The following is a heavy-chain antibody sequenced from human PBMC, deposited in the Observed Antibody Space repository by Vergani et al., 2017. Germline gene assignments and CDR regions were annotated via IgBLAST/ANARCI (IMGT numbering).Heavy chain of an antibody. CDR1: GFTFSGSA. CDR3: TSSLHGSGYGDY. V-gene: IGHV3-73*02. Sequence: EVQLVESGGGLVQPGGSLKLSCAASGFTFSGSAMHWVRQASGKGLEWVGRIRSKANSYATAYAASVKGRFTISRDDSKNTAYLQMNSLKTEDTAVYYCTSSLHGSGYGDYWGQGTLVTVSS. CDR2: IRSKANSYAT. J-gene: IGHJ4*02. D-gene: IGHD5-12*01.